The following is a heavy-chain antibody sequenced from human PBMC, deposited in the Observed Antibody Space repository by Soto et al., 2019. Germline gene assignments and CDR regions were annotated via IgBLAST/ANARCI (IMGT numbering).Heavy chain of an antibody. D-gene: IGHD3-9*01. CDR3: ARGVRYFDWLVGDGFDI. J-gene: IGHJ3*02. Sequence: SETLSLTCTVSGGSISSYYWSWIRQPPGKGLEWIGYIYYSGSTNYNPSLKSRVTISVDTSKNQFSLKLSSVTAADTAVYYCARGVRYFDWLVGDGFDIWGQGTMVTVSS. CDR1: GGSISSYY. V-gene: IGHV4-59*08. CDR2: IYYSGST.